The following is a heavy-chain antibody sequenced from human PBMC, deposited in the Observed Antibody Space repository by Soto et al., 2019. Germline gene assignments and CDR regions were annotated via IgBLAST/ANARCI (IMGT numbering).Heavy chain of an antibody. Sequence: ASVKVSCKASGSTFTSNDFTWVRQAPGQGPEWMGWISAYSGNTNYAQKFQGRVTMTTDTSTSAAYMELRSLRSDDTAVYYCAVDTGPYYSDSWGQGTLVTVSS. CDR1: GSTFTSND. CDR2: ISAYSGNT. D-gene: IGHD2-8*02. CDR3: AVDTGPYYSDS. V-gene: IGHV1-18*01. J-gene: IGHJ4*02.